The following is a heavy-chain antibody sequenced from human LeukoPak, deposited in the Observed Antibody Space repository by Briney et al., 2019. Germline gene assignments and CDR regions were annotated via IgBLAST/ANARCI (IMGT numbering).Heavy chain of an antibody. Sequence: GGSLRLSCAASGFTFTNAWMNWVRQAPGKGLEWVGRIKSKADGETIDYAAPVKGRFTFSRDDSKNMLYLQMTSLKSEDTAVYYCSTLTSRGLSDSWGQGTLVTVSS. D-gene: IGHD1-20*01. CDR1: GFTFTNAW. J-gene: IGHJ4*02. CDR2: IKSKADGETI. V-gene: IGHV3-15*07. CDR3: STLTSRGLSDS.